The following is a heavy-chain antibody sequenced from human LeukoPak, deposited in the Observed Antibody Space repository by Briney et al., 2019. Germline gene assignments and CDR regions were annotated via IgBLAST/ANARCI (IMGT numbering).Heavy chain of an antibody. V-gene: IGHV4-34*01. CDR3: AASTVTPTSGWFDP. CDR1: GGSFSGYY. D-gene: IGHD4-17*01. J-gene: IGHJ5*02. CDR2: INHSGST. Sequence: SETLSLTCAVYGGSFSGYYWSWIRQPPGKGLEWIGEINHSGSTNYNPSLKSRVTISVDTSKNQFSLKLSSVTAADTAVYYCAASTVTPTSGWFDPWGQGTLVTVSS.